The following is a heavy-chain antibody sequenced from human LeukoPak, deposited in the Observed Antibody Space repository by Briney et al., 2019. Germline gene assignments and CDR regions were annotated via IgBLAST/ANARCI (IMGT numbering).Heavy chain of an antibody. J-gene: IGHJ3*02. Sequence: ASVKVSCKASGGTFSSYAISWVRQAPGQGLEWMGGIIPIFGTANYAQKFQGRVTITTDESTSTAYMELSSLRSEDTAVYYCAREGYCSSTSCYRAFDIWGQGTMVTVSS. D-gene: IGHD2-2*01. CDR1: GGTFSSYA. V-gene: IGHV1-69*05. CDR3: AREGYCSSTSCYRAFDI. CDR2: IIPIFGTA.